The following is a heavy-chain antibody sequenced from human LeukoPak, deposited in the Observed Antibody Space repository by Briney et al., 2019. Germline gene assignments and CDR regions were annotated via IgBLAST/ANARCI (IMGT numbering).Heavy chain of an antibody. Sequence: SETLSLTCNVSGDSLSCRGSCFWSWIRQPAGMGLEWIGRVYASGSTHYNPSLKSRVTISVDTSENQFSLKLNSVTAADTAVYFCAKEDYWGYYFDSWGQGTLVTVSS. J-gene: IGHJ4*02. CDR2: VYASGST. V-gene: IGHV4-61*02. CDR3: AKEDYWGYYFDS. CDR1: GDSLSCRGSCF. D-gene: IGHD7-27*01.